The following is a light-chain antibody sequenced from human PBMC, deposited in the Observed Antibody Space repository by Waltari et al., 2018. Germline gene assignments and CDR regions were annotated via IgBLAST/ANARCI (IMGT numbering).Light chain of an antibody. J-gene: IGKJ2*01. CDR3: QHHDRWPPYT. CDR1: QSFDSN. CDR2: GPS. Sequence: EIVMSQSPATLSVSPGERATLSCRASQSFDSNFVFTPRKPGQAPRFLFYGPSTRATGIPARFSGSGSGTELTLTISSLQSEDFAVYYWQHHDRWPPYTLGQGTKLEI. V-gene: IGKV3-15*01.